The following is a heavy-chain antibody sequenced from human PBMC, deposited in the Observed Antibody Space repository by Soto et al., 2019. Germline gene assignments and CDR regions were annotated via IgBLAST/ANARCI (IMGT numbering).Heavy chain of an antibody. CDR2: IWYDGSNK. D-gene: IGHD6-13*01. Sequence: QVQLVESGGGVVQPGRSLRLSCAASGFTFSSYGMHWVRQAPGKGLEWVAVIWYDGSNKYYADSVKGRFTISRDNSKNTLYLQMNILRAEDTAVYYCARDVTKYSSSWLDYWGQGTLVTVSS. CDR3: ARDVTKYSSSWLDY. CDR1: GFTFSSYG. J-gene: IGHJ4*02. V-gene: IGHV3-33*01.